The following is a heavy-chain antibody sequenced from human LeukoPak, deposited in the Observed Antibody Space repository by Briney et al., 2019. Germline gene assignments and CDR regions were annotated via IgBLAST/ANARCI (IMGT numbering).Heavy chain of an antibody. J-gene: IGHJ4*02. CDR1: GFTFDNYA. Sequence: PGGSLRLSRTASGFTFDNYAMSWFRQAPGKGLEWVGFIRSKIYGGTTEYAASVKGRFTISRDDSKSIAYLQMTSLKSEDTAVYYCVRYSGDADYWGQGTLVTVSS. V-gene: IGHV3-49*03. CDR2: IRSKIYGGTT. D-gene: IGHD5-12*01. CDR3: VRYSGDADY.